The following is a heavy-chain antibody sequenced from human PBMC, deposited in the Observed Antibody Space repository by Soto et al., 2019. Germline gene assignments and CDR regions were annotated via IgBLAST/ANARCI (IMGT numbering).Heavy chain of an antibody. CDR3: ARDECSSTSCYARIDY. Sequence: GGSLRLSCAASGFTFSSYSMNWVRQAPGKGLEWVSSISSSSSYIYYADSVKGRFTISRDNAKNSLYLQMNSLRAEDTAVYYCARDECSSTSCYARIDYWGQGTLVTVSS. D-gene: IGHD2-2*01. V-gene: IGHV3-21*01. J-gene: IGHJ4*02. CDR2: ISSSSSYI. CDR1: GFTFSSYS.